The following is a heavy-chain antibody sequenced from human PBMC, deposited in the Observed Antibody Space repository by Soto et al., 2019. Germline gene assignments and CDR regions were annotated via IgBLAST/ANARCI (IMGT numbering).Heavy chain of an antibody. CDR3: ARKDPDCGGDCGDAFDI. Sequence: SETLSLTCTVSGGSISSYYWSWIRQPAGKGLEWIGRIYTSGSTNYNPSLKSRVTMSVDTSKNQFSLKLSSVTAADTAVYYCARKDPDCGGDCGDAFDIWGQGTMVTVSS. D-gene: IGHD2-21*02. CDR2: IYTSGST. V-gene: IGHV4-4*07. CDR1: GGSISSYY. J-gene: IGHJ3*02.